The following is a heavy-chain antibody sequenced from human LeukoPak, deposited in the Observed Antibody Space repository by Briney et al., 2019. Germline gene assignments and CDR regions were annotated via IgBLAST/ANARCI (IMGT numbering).Heavy chain of an antibody. CDR3: ARVDGYNYDY. CDR2: INHSGST. J-gene: IGHJ4*02. V-gene: IGHV4-34*01. CDR1: GGSFSGYY. D-gene: IGHD5-12*01. Sequence: SETLSLTCTVSGGSFSGYYWSWIRQPPGKGLEWIGEINHSGSTNYNPSLKSRVTISVDTSKNQFSLKLSSVTAADTAVYYCARVDGYNYDYWGQGTLVTVSS.